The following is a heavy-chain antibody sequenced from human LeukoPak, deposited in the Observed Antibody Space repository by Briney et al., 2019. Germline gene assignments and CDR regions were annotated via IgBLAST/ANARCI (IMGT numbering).Heavy chain of an antibody. CDR3: ATSPNVDIVAREVRHWFDP. J-gene: IGHJ5*02. D-gene: IGHD5-12*01. Sequence: ASVKVSCKVSGYTLTELSMHWVRQAPGKGLEWMGGFDPEDGETTYAQKFQGRVTMTEDTSTDTAYMELSSLRSEDTAVYYCATSPNVDIVAREVRHWFDPWGQGTLVTVSS. V-gene: IGHV1-24*01. CDR2: FDPEDGET. CDR1: GYTLTELS.